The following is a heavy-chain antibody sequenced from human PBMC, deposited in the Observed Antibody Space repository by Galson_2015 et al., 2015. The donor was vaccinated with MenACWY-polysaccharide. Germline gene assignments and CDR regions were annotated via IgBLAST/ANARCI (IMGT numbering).Heavy chain of an antibody. CDR1: GESINSGGAY. J-gene: IGHJ5*02. D-gene: IGHD3-10*01. V-gene: IGHV4-31*03. CDR3: ARIPSAGSGFGWFDV. Sequence: TLSLTCIVSGESINSGGAYWSWFPQLPAAGLAGLGYIPYNGRSNYNPSHRSRAVVSIAAKRNQFSLQLKSANAADAAVYYCARIPSAGSGFGWFDVWGQGALVTVSS. CDR2: IPYNGRS.